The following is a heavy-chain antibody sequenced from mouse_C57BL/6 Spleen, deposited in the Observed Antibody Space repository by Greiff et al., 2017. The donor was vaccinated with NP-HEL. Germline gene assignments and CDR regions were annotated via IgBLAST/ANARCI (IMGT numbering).Heavy chain of an antibody. CDR1: GFTFSSYG. V-gene: IGHV5-6*01. D-gene: IGHD4-1*01. Sequence: EVHLVESGGDLVKPGGSLKLSCAASGFTFSSYGMSWVRQTPDKRLEWVATISSGGSYTYYPDSVKGRFTISRDNAKNTLYLQMSSLKSEDTAMYYCARHETPVTGYWDYWGQGTTLTVSS. J-gene: IGHJ2*01. CDR2: ISSGGSYT. CDR3: ARHETPVTGYWDY.